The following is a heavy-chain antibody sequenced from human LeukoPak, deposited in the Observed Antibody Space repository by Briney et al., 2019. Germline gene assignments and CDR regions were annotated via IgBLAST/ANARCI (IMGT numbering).Heavy chain of an antibody. J-gene: IGHJ4*02. CDR2: ISYDGSNK. V-gene: IGHV3-30*18. D-gene: IGHD3-22*01. CDR3: AKEQYDSSGYQIRGVFDY. Sequence: PGGSLRLSCAASGFTFSSHGMHWVRQAPGKGLEWVAVISYDGSNKYYADSVKGRFTISRDNSKNTLYLQMNSLRAEDTAVYYCAKEQYDSSGYQIRGVFDYWGQGTLVTVSS. CDR1: GFTFSSHG.